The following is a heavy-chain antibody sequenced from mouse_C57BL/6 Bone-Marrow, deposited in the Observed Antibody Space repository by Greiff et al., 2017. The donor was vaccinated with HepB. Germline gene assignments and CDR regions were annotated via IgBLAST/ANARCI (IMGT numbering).Heavy chain of an antibody. CDR3: ARHGDNYYALGY. CDR1: GFSLTCYG. CDR2: LWSDGST. V-gene: IGHV2-6-1*01. J-gene: IGHJ4*01. Sequence: VQGVESGPGLVAPSQSLSITCTVSGFSLTCYGVHWVRQPPGKGLEWLVLLWSDGSTNDNSALKFRLSISKDNSKSQVFLKMNSLQTDDTAIYYCARHGDNYYALGYWGQGTSVTVSS.